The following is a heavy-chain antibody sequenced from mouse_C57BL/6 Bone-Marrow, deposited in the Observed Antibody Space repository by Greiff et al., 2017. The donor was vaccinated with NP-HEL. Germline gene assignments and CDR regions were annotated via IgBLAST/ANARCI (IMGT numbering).Heavy chain of an antibody. J-gene: IGHJ3*01. CDR3: ARGGYYGNSWFAY. Sequence: QVQLQQPGAELVRPGTSVKLSCKASGYTFTSYWMHWVKQRPGQGLEWIGVIDPSDSYTNYNQKFKGKATLTVDTSSSTAYMQLSSLTYEDSAVYYCARGGYYGNSWFAYWGQGTLVTVSA. CDR1: GYTFTSYW. V-gene: IGHV1-59*01. D-gene: IGHD2-1*01. CDR2: IDPSDSYT.